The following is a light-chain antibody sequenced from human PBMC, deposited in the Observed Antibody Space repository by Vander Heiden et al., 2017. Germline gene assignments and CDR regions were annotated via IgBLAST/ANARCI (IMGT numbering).Light chain of an antibody. V-gene: IGKV3-20*01. CDR2: GAS. Sequence: EIVLTQSPGTLSLSPGERATLYCRASQSVYSHYLAWFQQRPGQAPRLLIYGASSRATGIPDRFSGSGSGTDFTLTISRLEPEEFAVYYCQQYGSSSWTFGQGTKVEFK. CDR3: QQYGSSSWT. J-gene: IGKJ1*01. CDR1: QSVYSHY.